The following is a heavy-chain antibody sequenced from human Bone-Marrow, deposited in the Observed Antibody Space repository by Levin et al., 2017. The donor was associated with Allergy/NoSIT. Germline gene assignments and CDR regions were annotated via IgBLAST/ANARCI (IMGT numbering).Heavy chain of an antibody. D-gene: IGHD3-3*01. CDR3: ARDVDLGVSMHPYGIDV. CDR1: GFSSSDYW. Sequence: PGGSLRLSCATSGFSSSDYWMNWVRQAPGKGLEFVARINGDGRATTYVDFVKGRFTISRGNAKSSVFLQMNGLGVEDTGVYYCARDVDLGVSMHPYGIDVWGHGTTVSVSS. J-gene: IGHJ6*02. V-gene: IGHV3-74*03. CDR2: INGDGRAT.